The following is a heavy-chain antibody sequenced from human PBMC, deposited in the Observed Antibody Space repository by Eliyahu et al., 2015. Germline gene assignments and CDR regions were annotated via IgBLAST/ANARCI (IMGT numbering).Heavy chain of an antibody. D-gene: IGHD3-22*01. V-gene: IGHV4-59*01. J-gene: IGHJ4*02. CDR3: ARVDYDSSGYYFGY. Sequence: QVQLQESGPGLVKPSETLSLTCTVSGGSISSYYWSWIRQPPGKGLEWIGYIYFSGSTNYKPPLKSRVTISVDTSKNQFSLKLSSVTAADTAVYYCARVDYDSSGYYFGYWGQGTLVTVSS. CDR1: GGSISSYY. CDR2: IYFSGST.